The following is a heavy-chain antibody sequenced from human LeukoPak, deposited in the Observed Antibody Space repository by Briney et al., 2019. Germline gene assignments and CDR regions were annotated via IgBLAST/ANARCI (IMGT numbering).Heavy chain of an antibody. D-gene: IGHD6-6*01. CDR1: GGTFSSYA. CDR2: IIPIFGTA. CDR3: ARELENRFDP. J-gene: IGHJ5*02. Sequence: VASVKVSCKASGGTFSSYAISWVRQAPGQGLEWMGGIIPIFGTANYAQKFQGRVTITTDESTSTAYMELSSLRSEDTAVDYCARELENRFDPWGQGTLVTVSS. V-gene: IGHV1-69*05.